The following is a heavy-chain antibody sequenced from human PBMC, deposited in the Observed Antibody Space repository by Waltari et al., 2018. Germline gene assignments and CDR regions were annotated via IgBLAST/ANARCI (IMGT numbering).Heavy chain of an antibody. Sequence: QLQLQESGPGLVKPSETLSLPCSVSVVSITTNRHYWGWIRQPPGQGLAWIGTISYNGATYSSPSLRSRVTIFRDTSKNQLSLKLGSVTAADTAFYYCATYIGASLGTAAFDVWGQGTMVTVSS. V-gene: IGHV4-39*01. CDR2: ISYNGAT. CDR3: ATYIGASLGTAAFDV. D-gene: IGHD5-12*01. CDR1: VVSITTNRHY. J-gene: IGHJ3*01.